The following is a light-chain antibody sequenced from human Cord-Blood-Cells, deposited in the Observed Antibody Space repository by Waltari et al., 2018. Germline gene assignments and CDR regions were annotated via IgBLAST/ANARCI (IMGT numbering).Light chain of an antibody. CDR2: GNS. Sequence: QSVLTQPPSVSGAPGQRVTISCTGSSSNIGAGYDGHWYQQLPGTAPKLLIYGNSNRPSGVPDRFSGSKSGTSASLAITGLQAEDEVDYYCQSYDSSLSWVFGGGTKLTVL. CDR3: QSYDSSLSWV. V-gene: IGLV1-40*01. CDR1: SSNIGAGYD. J-gene: IGLJ3*02.